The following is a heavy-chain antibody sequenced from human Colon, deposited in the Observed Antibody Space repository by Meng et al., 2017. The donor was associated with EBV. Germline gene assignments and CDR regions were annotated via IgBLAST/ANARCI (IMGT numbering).Heavy chain of an antibody. Sequence: VPLQTSAPGLFKPAGTLSLTCAVSSGSISSNNWWSWFRQPPGKGLEWIGAIFHSGSTKHNPSLKSRVTMSMDKSKNQFSLRLSSVTAADTAVYYCASSYYYGSGSYYPWGQGTLVTVSS. CDR2: IFHSGST. CDR3: ASSYYYGSGSYYP. CDR1: SGSISSNNW. J-gene: IGHJ5*02. V-gene: IGHV4-4*02. D-gene: IGHD3-10*01.